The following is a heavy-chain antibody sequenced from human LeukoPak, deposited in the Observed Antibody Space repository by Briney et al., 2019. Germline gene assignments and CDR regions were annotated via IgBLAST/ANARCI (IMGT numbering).Heavy chain of an antibody. V-gene: IGHV4-4*07. Sequence: SSETLSLTCTVSGGSISRYYWSWILQPAGKGLEWIGRIYTSGSTNYNPSLKSRVTMSVDTSKNQFSLKLSSVTAADTAVYYCARDGLGFLEWSPGYYYYGMDVWGKGTRVTVS. CDR2: IYTSGST. J-gene: IGHJ6*04. CDR3: ARDGLGFLEWSPGYYYYGMDV. CDR1: GGSISRYY. D-gene: IGHD3-3*01.